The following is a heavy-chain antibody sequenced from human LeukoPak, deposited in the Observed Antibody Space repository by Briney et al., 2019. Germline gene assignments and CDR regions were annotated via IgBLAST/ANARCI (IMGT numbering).Heavy chain of an antibody. J-gene: IGHJ5*02. CDR1: GGSISSSSYY. CDR2: ISYSGST. Sequence: SETLSLTCTVSGGSISSSSYYWGWIRQPPGKGLEWIGSISYSGSTYYNPSLKSRVTISVDTSKNQFSLKLSSVTAADTAVYYCARDGRTAMVRVGNWFDPWGQGTLVTVSS. V-gene: IGHV4-39*07. CDR3: ARDGRTAMVRVGNWFDP. D-gene: IGHD5-18*01.